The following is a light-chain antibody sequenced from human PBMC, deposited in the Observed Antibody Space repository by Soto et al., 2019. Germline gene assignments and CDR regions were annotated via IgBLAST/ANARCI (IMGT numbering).Light chain of an antibody. J-gene: IGLJ3*02. CDR1: NSNIGGNT. Sequence: QLVLTQPPSASGTPGQRVTISCSGSNSNIGGNTVNWYQQVPGTAPELLIYANNQRPSGVPDRFSGSKSGTSASLAISGLQSEDEADYYCVAWDDSLSWVFGGGTKVTVL. V-gene: IGLV1-44*01. CDR3: VAWDDSLSWV. CDR2: ANN.